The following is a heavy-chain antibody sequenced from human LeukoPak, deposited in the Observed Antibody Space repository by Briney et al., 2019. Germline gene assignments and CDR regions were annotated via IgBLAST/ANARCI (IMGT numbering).Heavy chain of an antibody. V-gene: IGHV4-59*01. Sequence: SETLSLTCTVSGDSISSYYWNWIRQPPGKGLEWIGYIYYSGSTNYNPSLKSRVTISVDTSKNQFSLKLSSVTAADTAVYYCARDGPMLLGYYYGMDVWGQGTTVTVSS. CDR1: GDSISSYY. CDR2: IYYSGST. CDR3: ARDGPMLLGYYYGMDV. D-gene: IGHD2-15*01. J-gene: IGHJ6*02.